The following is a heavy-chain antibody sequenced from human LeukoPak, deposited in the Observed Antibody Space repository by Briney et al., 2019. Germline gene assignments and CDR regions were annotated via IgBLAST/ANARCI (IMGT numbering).Heavy chain of an antibody. CDR2: IYYSGST. V-gene: IGHV4-31*03. CDR1: GGSISSGGYY. CDR3: ARVRYGGSPKYYFDY. D-gene: IGHD6-6*01. J-gene: IGHJ4*02. Sequence: SETLSLTCTVSGGSISSGGYYWSWIRQHPGKGLEWIGYIYYSGSTHYNPSLKSRVTISVDTSKNQFSLRLSSVTAADTAVYYCARVRYGGSPKYYFDYWGQGTLVTVSS.